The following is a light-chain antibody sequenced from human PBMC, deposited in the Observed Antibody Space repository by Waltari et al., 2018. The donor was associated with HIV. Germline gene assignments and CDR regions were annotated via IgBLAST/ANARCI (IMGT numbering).Light chain of an antibody. Sequence: QSVLTQPPSVSAAPGQTVTITCSGTSSTIGNNYVSWYQHLPGTAPQLLIYDNKKRPSGIPDRFSASKSGTSATLDITGLQTGDEADYYCGTWDSGLSVVVFGEGTKLTVL. J-gene: IGLJ2*01. CDR1: SSTIGNNY. V-gene: IGLV1-51*01. CDR3: GTWDSGLSVVV. CDR2: DNK.